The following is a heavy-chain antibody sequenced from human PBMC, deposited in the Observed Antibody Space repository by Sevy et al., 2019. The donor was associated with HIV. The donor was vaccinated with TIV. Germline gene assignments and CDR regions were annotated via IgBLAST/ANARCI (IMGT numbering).Heavy chain of an antibody. V-gene: IGHV3-21*01. Sequence: GGSLRLSCAASGLRFSNYNMNWVRQAPGQGLEWVACISNSSIYIYYVDSVKGRFTISRDNAKNSLYLQMNSLRAEDTAVYYCASEKEQLVLWPYYGMDVWGQGTTVTVSS. CDR2: ISNSSIYI. D-gene: IGHD6-13*01. CDR1: GLRFSNYN. J-gene: IGHJ6*02. CDR3: ASEKEQLVLWPYYGMDV.